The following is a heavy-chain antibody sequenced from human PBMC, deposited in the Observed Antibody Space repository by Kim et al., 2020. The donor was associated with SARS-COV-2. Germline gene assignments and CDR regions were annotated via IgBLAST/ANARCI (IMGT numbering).Heavy chain of an antibody. CDR2: ISYDGSNK. J-gene: IGHJ4*02. CDR1: GFTFSSYG. CDR3: AKDGPMVRGVILFDY. V-gene: IGHV3-30*18. Sequence: GGSLRLSCAASGFTFSSYGMHWVRQAPGKGLEWVAVISYDGSNKYYADSVKGRFTISRDNSKNTLYLQMNSLRAEDTAVYYCAKDGPMVRGVILFDYWGQGTLVTVSS. D-gene: IGHD3-10*01.